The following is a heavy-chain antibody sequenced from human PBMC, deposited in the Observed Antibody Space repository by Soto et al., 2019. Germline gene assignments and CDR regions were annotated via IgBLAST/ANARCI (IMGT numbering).Heavy chain of an antibody. D-gene: IGHD5-12*01. CDR3: AKDRAGAYDDFDY. CDR1: GFTFSNFA. V-gene: IGHV3-23*01. J-gene: IGHJ4*02. CDR2: IINSGIST. Sequence: EVQLLESGGGLVQPGGSLRRSCAASGFTFSNFAMSWVRQGPGKGLEWVSTIINSGISTYYADSVKGRFTISRDNSKNTLFLQMNSLRAEDSAVYYCAKDRAGAYDDFDYWGRGILVTVSS.